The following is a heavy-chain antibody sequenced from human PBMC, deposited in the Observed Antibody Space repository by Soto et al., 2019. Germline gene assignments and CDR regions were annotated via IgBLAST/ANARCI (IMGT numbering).Heavy chain of an antibody. CDR1: GFTFSSYA. CDR3: AREGDSSSSYFDY. D-gene: IGHD6-6*01. CDR2: ISYDGSNK. Sequence: GGSLRLSCAASGFTFSSYAMHWVRQAPGKGLEWVAVISYDGSNKYYADSVKGRFTISRDNSKNTLYLQMNSLRAEDTAVYYCAREGDSSSSYFDYWGQGTLVTVSS. J-gene: IGHJ4*02. V-gene: IGHV3-30*04.